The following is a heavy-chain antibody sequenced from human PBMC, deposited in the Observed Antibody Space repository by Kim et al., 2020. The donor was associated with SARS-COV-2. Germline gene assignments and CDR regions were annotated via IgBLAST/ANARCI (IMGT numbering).Heavy chain of an antibody. Sequence: ASVKVSCKASGYTFTSYGISWVRQAPGQGLEWMGWINSSNGKTNYAQKFQGRVTMTTDSSSSTAYMELRSLKSADTAIYYCARGGSGSMDYFYYYMDVWGKGTTVTVSS. CDR3: ARGGSGSMDYFYYYMDV. CDR2: INSSNGKT. D-gene: IGHD6-25*01. V-gene: IGHV1-18*01. CDR1: GYTFTSYG. J-gene: IGHJ6*03.